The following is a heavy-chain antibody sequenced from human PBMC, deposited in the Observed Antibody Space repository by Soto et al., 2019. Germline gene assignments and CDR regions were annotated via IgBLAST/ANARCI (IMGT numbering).Heavy chain of an antibody. Sequence: SETLSLTCTVSGGSISSDSYYWTWIRQPPGKGLEWIGEIKHTGSTNYNPSLKSRVTISVDTSKNQFSLNLTSVTAADTAAYYCARGAFRGYSYGYYFDSWGQGALVTVSS. J-gene: IGHJ4*02. CDR2: IKHTGST. CDR1: GGSISSDSYY. D-gene: IGHD5-18*01. CDR3: ARGAFRGYSYGYYFDS. V-gene: IGHV4-39*07.